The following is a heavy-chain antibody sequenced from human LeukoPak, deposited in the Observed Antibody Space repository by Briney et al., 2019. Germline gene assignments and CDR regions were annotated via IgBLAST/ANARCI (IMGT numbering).Heavy chain of an antibody. Sequence: SETLSLTCSVSGGSTSSYNWNWIRQPPGKGLEWIGYISESGTTNYNSSLESRVTLSLDTSKSQISLNLRSATVADTAVYYCARQDALGKYPPPYYMDVWGKGTTVIVS. D-gene: IGHD3-16*01. CDR1: GGSTSSYN. V-gene: IGHV4-59*08. CDR2: ISESGTT. J-gene: IGHJ6*03. CDR3: ARQDALGKYPPPYYMDV.